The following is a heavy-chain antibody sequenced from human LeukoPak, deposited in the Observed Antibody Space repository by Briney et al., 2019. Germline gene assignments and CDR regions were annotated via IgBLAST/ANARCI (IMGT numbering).Heavy chain of an antibody. CDR3: ARDSPESSSFDY. V-gene: IGHV4-59*01. CDR2: IYYSGST. J-gene: IGHJ4*02. CDR1: GGSISSYY. Sequence: SETLSLTCTVSGGSISSYYWSWIRQPPGKGLEWIGYIYYSGSTNYNPSLKSRVTISVDTSKNQFSLKLSSVTAADTAVCYCARDSPESSSFDYWGQGTLVTVSS. D-gene: IGHD6-13*01.